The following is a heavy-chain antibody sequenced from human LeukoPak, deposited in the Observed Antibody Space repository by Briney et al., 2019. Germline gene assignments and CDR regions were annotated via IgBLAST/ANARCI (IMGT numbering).Heavy chain of an antibody. CDR2: ISYDGSNK. D-gene: IGHD6-19*01. CDR1: GFTFSSYG. CDR3: AKDGVLRSGWYHYFDY. Sequence: GRSLRLSCAASGFTFSSYGMHWVRQAPGKGLEWVAVISYDGSNKYYADSVKGRFTISRDNSKNMLYLQMNSLRAEDTAVYYCAKDGVLRSGWYHYFDYWGQGTLVTVSS. J-gene: IGHJ4*02. V-gene: IGHV3-30*18.